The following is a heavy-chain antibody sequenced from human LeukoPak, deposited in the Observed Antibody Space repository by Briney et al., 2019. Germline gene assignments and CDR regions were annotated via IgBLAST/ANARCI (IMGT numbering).Heavy chain of an antibody. J-gene: IGHJ5*02. Sequence: SETLSLTCTVSGGSISSSSYYWGWIRQPPGKGLEWIGRIYTSGSTNYNPSLKSRVTISVDTSKNQFSLKLSSVTAADTAVYYCARSDYYDSSGYYWETPYVGFWFDPWGQGTLVTVSS. V-gene: IGHV4-39*07. D-gene: IGHD3-22*01. CDR3: ARSDYYDSSGYYWETPYVGFWFDP. CDR2: IYTSGST. CDR1: GGSISSSSYY.